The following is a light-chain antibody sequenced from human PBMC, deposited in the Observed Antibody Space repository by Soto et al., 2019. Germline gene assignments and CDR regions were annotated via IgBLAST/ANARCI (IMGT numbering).Light chain of an antibody. CDR3: QQANSFLGIT. V-gene: IGKV1-12*01. Sequence: IQLTESQSFLSASVGDRATITCRASQGISSWLAWYQQKPGKAPKLLXYAASSLQSGVPSRFSGSGSGTDLALTISSLQTEDVATYYCQQANSFLGITVGQGTRLEIK. J-gene: IGKJ5*01. CDR2: AAS. CDR1: QGISSW.